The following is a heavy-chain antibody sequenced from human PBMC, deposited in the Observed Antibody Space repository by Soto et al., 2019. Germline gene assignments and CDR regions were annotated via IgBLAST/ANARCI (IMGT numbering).Heavy chain of an antibody. CDR3: ARDPKTSGGQHGAFNYFDS. CDR2: ISYDGTNK. V-gene: IGHV3-30-3*01. Sequence: QVQLVESGGGVVQPGRSLRLSCAASGFSFSISPMHWVRQAPGKGPELVALISYDGTNKFYADSVKGRFTISRDNSKSTLYLQVDSLRPEDAAVYYCARDPKTSGGQHGAFNYFDSWAQGTLVTVSS. D-gene: IGHD2-15*01. CDR1: GFSFSISP. J-gene: IGHJ4*02.